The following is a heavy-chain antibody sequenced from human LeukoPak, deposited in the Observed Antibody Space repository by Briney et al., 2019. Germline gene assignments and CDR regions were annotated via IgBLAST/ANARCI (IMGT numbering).Heavy chain of an antibody. CDR2: ISSSSSTI. CDR3: ARDRTVDSYGYDPDAFDI. J-gene: IGHJ3*02. Sequence: PGGSLRLSCAASGFTFSSYSMNWVRQAPGKGLEWVSYISSSSSTIYYADSVKGRFTISRDNAKNSLYLQMNSLRAEDTVVYYCARDRTVDSYGYDPDAFDIWGQGTMVTVSS. D-gene: IGHD5-18*01. CDR1: GFTFSSYS. V-gene: IGHV3-48*01.